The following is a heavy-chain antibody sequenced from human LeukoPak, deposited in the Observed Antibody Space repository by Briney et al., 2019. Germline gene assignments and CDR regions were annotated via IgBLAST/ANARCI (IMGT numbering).Heavy chain of an antibody. J-gene: IGHJ3*01. CDR2: LYSGGNT. Sequence: GGSLRLSCAASGFTVSSNYMSWVRQAPGKGLEWDSVLYSGGNTYFADSVKGRFTISRDNSKNTVFLQMSSLRAEDTAVYYCARYGSGSHNFDVWGQGTMVTVSS. CDR3: ARYGSGSHNFDV. V-gene: IGHV3-66*01. CDR1: GFTVSSNY. D-gene: IGHD3-10*01.